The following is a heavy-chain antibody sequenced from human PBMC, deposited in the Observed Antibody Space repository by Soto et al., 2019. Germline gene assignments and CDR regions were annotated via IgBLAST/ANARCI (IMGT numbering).Heavy chain of an antibody. J-gene: IGHJ4*02. CDR3: ARGFGYSILNFDY. Sequence: PSETLSLTCAVYGGSFSGYYWSWIRQPPGKGLEWIGEINHSGSTNYNPSLKSRVTISVDTSKNQFSLKLSSVTAADTAVYYCARGFGYSILNFDYWGQGTLVTVSS. CDR2: INHSGST. V-gene: IGHV4-34*01. D-gene: IGHD6-13*01. CDR1: GGSFSGYY.